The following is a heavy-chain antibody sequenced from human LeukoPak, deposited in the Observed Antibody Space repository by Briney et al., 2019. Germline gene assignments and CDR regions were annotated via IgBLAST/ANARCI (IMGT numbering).Heavy chain of an antibody. V-gene: IGHV1-69*13. CDR2: IIPIFGTA. Sequence: SVKVSCTASGGTFSSYAISWVRQAPGHGLEWMGGIIPIFGTANYAQKFQGRVTITADESTSTAYMELSSLRSEDTAVYYCARPSWGGERGAWDYWGQGTLVTVSS. J-gene: IGHJ4*02. D-gene: IGHD3-16*01. CDR3: ARPSWGGERGAWDY. CDR1: GGTFSSYA.